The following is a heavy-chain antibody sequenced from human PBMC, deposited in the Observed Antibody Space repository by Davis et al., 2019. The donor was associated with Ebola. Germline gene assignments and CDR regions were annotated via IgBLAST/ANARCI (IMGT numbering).Heavy chain of an antibody. CDR1: GFTFSHYY. CDR3: ARDGVVGANDGMDV. J-gene: IGHJ6*02. D-gene: IGHD1-26*01. CDR2: VSSSGSTI. Sequence: PGGSLRLSCAASGFTFSHYYMSWIRQAPGKGLEWVSYVSSSGSTIYYADSVKGRFTISRDNAKNSLYLQMNSLRAEDTAVYYCARDGVVGANDGMDVWGQGTTVTVSS. V-gene: IGHV3-11*01.